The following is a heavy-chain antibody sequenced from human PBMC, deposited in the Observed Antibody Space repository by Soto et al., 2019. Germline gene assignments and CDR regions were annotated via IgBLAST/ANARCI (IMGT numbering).Heavy chain of an antibody. J-gene: IGHJ3*01. CDR3: VKDDAFDF. Sequence: EVQLVESGGGLVXXXXXXXXSCAASGFXXDDYXXHWVRHAAGKGLEWVAGISWNSASIGYADAVKGRFTISRDNARDSLYLQMNSLRADDTDLYYCVKDDAFDFWGQGTQVTVSS. CDR1: GFXXDDYX. CDR2: ISWNSASI. V-gene: IGHV3-9*01.